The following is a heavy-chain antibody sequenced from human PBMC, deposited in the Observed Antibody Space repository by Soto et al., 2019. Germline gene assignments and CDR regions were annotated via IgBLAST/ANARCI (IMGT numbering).Heavy chain of an antibody. CDR2: ISSNGRST. J-gene: IGHJ4*02. CDR1: GFTFSSYA. V-gene: IGHV3-64*01. Sequence: PGGSLRLSCAASGFTFSSYAMHWVRQAPGKGLEYVSAISSNGRSTYYANSVKGRFTISRDNSKNTLYLQMGSLRAEDMAVYYCVRDPTGDDILTGPGFDYWGQGTLVTVSS. CDR3: VRDPTGDDILTGPGFDY. D-gene: IGHD3-9*01.